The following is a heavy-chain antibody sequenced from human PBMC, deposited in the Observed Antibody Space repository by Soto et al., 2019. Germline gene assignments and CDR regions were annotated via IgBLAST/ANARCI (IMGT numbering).Heavy chain of an antibody. CDR2: MNPNSGNT. Sequence: ASVKVSCKASGYTFTSYDINWVRQATGQGLEWMGWMNPNSGNTGYAQKFQGRVTMTRNTSISTAYMELSSLRSEDTAVYYCARGGYYYCYMDVWGKGTTVTVSS. V-gene: IGHV1-8*01. J-gene: IGHJ6*03. CDR3: ARGGYYYCYMDV. CDR1: GYTFTSYD.